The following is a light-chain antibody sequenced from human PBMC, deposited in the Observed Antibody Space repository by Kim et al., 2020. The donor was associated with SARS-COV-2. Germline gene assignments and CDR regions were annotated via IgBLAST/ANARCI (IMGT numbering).Light chain of an antibody. Sequence: QASTACRSSQSRLYSTGYDYLDWYLQKPGQSPQLLIYLGSSRAAGVPDRFSGSGSRTDFTLKISRVEAEDVGVYYCMQALQTPLTFGQGTKVDIK. CDR3: MQALQTPLT. V-gene: IGKV2-28*01. CDR1: QSRLYSTGYDY. CDR2: LGS. J-gene: IGKJ1*01.